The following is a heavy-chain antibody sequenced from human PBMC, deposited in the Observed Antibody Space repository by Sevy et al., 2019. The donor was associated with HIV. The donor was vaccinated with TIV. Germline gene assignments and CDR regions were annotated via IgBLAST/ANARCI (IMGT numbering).Heavy chain of an antibody. CDR2: IKLDGSEK. CDR3: ARDCSSTSCLWGLDV. Sequence: GGSLRLSCAASGFTFSNYWMSWVRQAPGKGLEWVANIKLDGSEKYYVDSVKGRFTISRDNAKNSLYLQMNSPRAEDTVLYYCARDCSSTSCLWGLDVWGQGTTVTVSS. V-gene: IGHV3-7*03. CDR1: GFTFSNYW. J-gene: IGHJ6*02. D-gene: IGHD2-2*01.